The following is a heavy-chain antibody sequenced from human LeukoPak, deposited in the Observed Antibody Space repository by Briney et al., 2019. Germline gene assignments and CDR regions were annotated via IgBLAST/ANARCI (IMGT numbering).Heavy chain of an antibody. V-gene: IGHV3-23*01. CDR2: ITGSDGGT. D-gene: IGHD3-10*01. CDR3: AKELWFGELFPNWFDP. CDR1: GFTFSSSG. J-gene: IGHJ5*02. Sequence: PGGSLRLSCAASGFTFSSSGMSWVRQAPGRGLEWVSGITGSDGGTYYADSVKGRFTISRDNSKNTLYLQINSLRAEDTAVYYCAKELWFGELFPNWFDPWGQGTLVTVSS.